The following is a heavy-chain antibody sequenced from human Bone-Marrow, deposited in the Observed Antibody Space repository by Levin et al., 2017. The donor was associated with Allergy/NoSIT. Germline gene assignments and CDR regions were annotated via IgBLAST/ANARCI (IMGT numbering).Heavy chain of an antibody. CDR1: GDIVSSRSAG. Sequence: NPSETLSLTCVVSGDIVSSRSAGWNWIRQSPSRGLEWLGRIYSRPEWYYDYAVSVKSRISINPDTSSNQFSLHLNSVTPEDTAVYYCARDAGYSYHYYFDHWGQGLLVSVSS. J-gene: IGHJ4*02. D-gene: IGHD5-18*01. CDR2: IYSRPEWYY. V-gene: IGHV6-1*01. CDR3: ARDAGYSYHYYFDH.